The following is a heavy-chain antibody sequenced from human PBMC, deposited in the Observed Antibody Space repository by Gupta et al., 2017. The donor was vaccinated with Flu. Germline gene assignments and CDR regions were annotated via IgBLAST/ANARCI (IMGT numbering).Heavy chain of an antibody. Sequence: EVQLLESGGGLVKPGGSLTLYRATSGFTFTSHSMNWVRQAPGKGLEWVSSISSSSSNIYYAESVKGRFTIPRDNAKNSLYMQMNSMRAEDTAVYYCARGIYGGNSDAYFDYWGQGTLVTVSS. J-gene: IGHJ4*02. CDR2: ISSSSSNI. D-gene: IGHD4-23*01. CDR1: GFTFTSHS. V-gene: IGHV3-21*01. CDR3: ARGIYGGNSDAYFDY.